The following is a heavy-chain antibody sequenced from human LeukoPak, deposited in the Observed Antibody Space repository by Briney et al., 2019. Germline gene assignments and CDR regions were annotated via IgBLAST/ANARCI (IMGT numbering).Heavy chain of an antibody. CDR2: IYHSGST. D-gene: IGHD7-27*01. Sequence: SETLSLTCAVSGYSISSGYYWGWIRQPPGKGLEWIGSIYHSGSTYYNPSLKSRVTISVDTSKNQFSLKLSSVTAADTAVYYCARRVSSKLGTYYFDYLGQGTLVTVSS. J-gene: IGHJ4*02. V-gene: IGHV4-38-2*01. CDR3: ARRVSSKLGTYYFDY. CDR1: GYSISSGYY.